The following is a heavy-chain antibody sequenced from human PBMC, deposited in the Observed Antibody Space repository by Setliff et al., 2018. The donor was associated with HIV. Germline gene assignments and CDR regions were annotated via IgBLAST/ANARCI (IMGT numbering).Heavy chain of an antibody. CDR1: GGTFSSYA. V-gene: IGHV1-69*13. D-gene: IGHD6-13*01. J-gene: IGHJ4*02. CDR3: ARAQPTNRIAAAGFDY. Sequence: GASVKVSCKASGGTFSSYAISWVRQAPGQGLEWMGGIIPLFGTENYAQKFQGRVTITADESTSTAYMELSSLRSEDTAVYYCARAQPTNRIAAAGFDYWGQGTLVTVS. CDR2: IIPLFGTE.